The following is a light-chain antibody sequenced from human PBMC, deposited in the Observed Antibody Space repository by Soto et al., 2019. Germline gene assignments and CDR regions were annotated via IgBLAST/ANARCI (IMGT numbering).Light chain of an antibody. Sequence: QSVLTQPPSASGSPGQSVTISCTGTSSDVGGYNYVSWYQQHPGKAPKLMIYEVSKRPSGVPDRFSGSKSGNTASLTVSGLQAEDEADYYRRSHAGRNNYVFGTGPTVTVL. CDR1: SSDVGGYNY. CDR2: EVS. CDR3: RSHAGRNNYV. V-gene: IGLV2-8*01. J-gene: IGLJ1*01.